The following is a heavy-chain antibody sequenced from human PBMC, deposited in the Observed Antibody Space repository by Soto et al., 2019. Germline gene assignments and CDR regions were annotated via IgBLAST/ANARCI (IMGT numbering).Heavy chain of an antibody. CDR2: IYYSGST. CDR3: ARHVRYYSSGDYRYYFDY. V-gene: IGHV4-39*07. J-gene: IGHJ4*02. Sequence: ASETLSLTCTVSGGSISSSSFHWGWIRQPPGKGLEWIGSIYYSGSTYYSPSLKSRVTISVDTSKNQFSLKLSSVTAADTAVYFCARHVRYYSSGDYRYYFDYWGQGALVTVSS. CDR1: GGSISSSSFH. D-gene: IGHD3-10*01.